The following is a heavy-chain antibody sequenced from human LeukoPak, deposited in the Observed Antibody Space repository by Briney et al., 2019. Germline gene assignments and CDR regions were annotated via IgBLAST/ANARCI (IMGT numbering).Heavy chain of an antibody. J-gene: IGHJ4*02. CDR3: ARRDVGATIDY. Sequence: SETLSLTCTVSGDSISSSRFYWAWIRQPPGKGLEWIGSILYTGRTFYNPSLKSRVTISVDTSKNQFSLRLGSVTASDTAVYYCARRDVGATIDYWGQGTLVAVST. V-gene: IGHV4-39*01. CDR1: GDSISSSRFY. D-gene: IGHD1-26*01. CDR2: ILYTGRT.